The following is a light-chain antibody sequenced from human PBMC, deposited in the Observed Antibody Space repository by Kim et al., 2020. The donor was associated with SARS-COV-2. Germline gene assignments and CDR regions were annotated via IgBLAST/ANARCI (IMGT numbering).Light chain of an antibody. CDR2: LEGSGSY. J-gene: IGLJ3*02. CDR1: SGHSSYI. CDR3: ETWDSNPWV. V-gene: IGLV4-60*03. Sequence: SVKLTCTLSSGHSSYIIAWHQQQPGKAPRYLMKLEGSGSYNKGSGVPDRFSGSSSGADRYLTISNLQSEDEADYYCETWDSNPWVFGGGTQLTVL.